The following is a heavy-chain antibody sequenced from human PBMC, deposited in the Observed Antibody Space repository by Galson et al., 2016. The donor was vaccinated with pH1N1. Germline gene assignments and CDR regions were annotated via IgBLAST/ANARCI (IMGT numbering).Heavy chain of an antibody. CDR1: GYTFTSYA. Sequence: VKVSCKASGYTFTSYAMNWVRQAPGQGLEWMGWINTNTGNPTYAQGFTGRFVFSLDTSGSTTYLHISSLKAEDTAVYYCASPRPLLRYFDWLLPGGLDYWGQGTLVTVSS. D-gene: IGHD3-9*01. CDR3: ASPRPLLRYFDWLLPGGLDY. J-gene: IGHJ4*02. V-gene: IGHV7-4-1*02. CDR2: INTNTGNP.